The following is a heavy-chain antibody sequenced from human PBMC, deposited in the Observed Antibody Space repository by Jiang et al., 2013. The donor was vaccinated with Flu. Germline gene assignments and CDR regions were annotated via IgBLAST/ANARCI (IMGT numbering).Heavy chain of an antibody. CDR1: GYTFTSYA. CDR3: ARDLTAGGWYGRFDY. J-gene: IGHJ4*02. V-gene: IGHV7-4-1*02. D-gene: IGHD6-19*01. Sequence: CKASGYTFTSYAMNWVRQAPGQGLEWMGWINTNTGNPTYAQGFTGRFVFSLDTSVSTAYLQISSLKAEDTAVYYCARDLTAGGWYGRFDYWGQGTLVTVSS. CDR2: INTNTGNP.